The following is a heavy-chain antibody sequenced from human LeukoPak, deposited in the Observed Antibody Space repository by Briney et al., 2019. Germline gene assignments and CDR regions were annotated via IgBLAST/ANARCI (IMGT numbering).Heavy chain of an antibody. CDR2: ISSGGSNI. D-gene: IGHD2-15*01. CDR1: GFTFSSYS. V-gene: IGHV3-48*01. J-gene: IGHJ3*02. Sequence: GGSLRLSCAASGFTFSSYSMSWVRQAPGKGLEWVSYISSGGSNIYNADSVKGRFTISRDNAKNSLYLQMNSLRAEDTAVYYCARDGSGGSGYRDAFDIWGQGTMVTVSS. CDR3: ARDGSGGSGYRDAFDI.